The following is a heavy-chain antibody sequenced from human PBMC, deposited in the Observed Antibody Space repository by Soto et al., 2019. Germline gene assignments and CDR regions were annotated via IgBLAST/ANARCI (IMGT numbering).Heavy chain of an antibody. V-gene: IGHV4-31*03. J-gene: IGHJ4*02. CDR2: IYYSGSS. D-gene: IGHD3-10*01. CDR3: ARDRITVVRGFDY. Sequence: QVQLQESGPGLVKPSQTLSLTCTVSGGSINSGDYYWSWIRQHPGEGLEWIGYIYYSGSSYYNPSLKNRVTISVDTSKNHISLNLTSVTAADTAVYYCARDRITVVRGFDYWGQGILVTVSS. CDR1: GGSINSGDYY.